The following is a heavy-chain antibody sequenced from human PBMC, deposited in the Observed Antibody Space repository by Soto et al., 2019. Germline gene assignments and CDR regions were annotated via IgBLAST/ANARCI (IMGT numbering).Heavy chain of an antibody. CDR1: GFTFSSYG. J-gene: IGHJ3*02. Sequence: QVQLVESGGGVVQPGRSLRLSCAAYGFTFSSYGMHWVRQAPGKGLEWVAVISYDGRNKYYADSVKGRFTISRDNSKNTLNLQMNSLRAEDTAVYYCARDRGSSGWYDAFDIWGQGTMVTVSS. D-gene: IGHD6-19*01. V-gene: IGHV3-30*03. CDR2: ISYDGRNK. CDR3: ARDRGSSGWYDAFDI.